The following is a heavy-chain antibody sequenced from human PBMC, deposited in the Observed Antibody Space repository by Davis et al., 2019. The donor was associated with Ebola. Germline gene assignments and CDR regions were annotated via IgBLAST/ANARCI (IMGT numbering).Heavy chain of an antibody. V-gene: IGHV1-8*01. Sequence: ASVKVSCKASAYTFTSYDINWVRQATGQGLEWMGWMNPNSGNTGYAQKFQGRVTMTRNTSISTAYMELSSLRSEDTAVYYCAILLAYCGGDCYRDYWGQGTLVTVSS. CDR2: MNPNSGNT. CDR1: AYTFTSYD. D-gene: IGHD2-21*02. J-gene: IGHJ4*02. CDR3: AILLAYCGGDCYRDY.